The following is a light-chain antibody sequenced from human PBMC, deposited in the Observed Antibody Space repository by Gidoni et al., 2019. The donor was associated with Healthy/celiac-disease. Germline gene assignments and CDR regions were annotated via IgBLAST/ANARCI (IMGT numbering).Light chain of an antibody. CDR3: QSYDSSLSGLWV. V-gene: IGLV1-40*01. J-gene: IGLJ3*02. CDR2: GNS. Sequence: QSVLTQPPSVSGAPGQRVTISCTGSSSNIGAGYDVHWYQQLPGTAPKLLLYGNSNRPSGVPDRFSGSKSGTSASLAITGLQAEDEAVYYCQSYDSSLSGLWVFGGGTKLTVL. CDR1: SSNIGAGYD.